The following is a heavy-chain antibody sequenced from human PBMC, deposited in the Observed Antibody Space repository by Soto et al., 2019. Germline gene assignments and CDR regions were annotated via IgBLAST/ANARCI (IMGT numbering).Heavy chain of an antibody. J-gene: IGHJ5*01. CDR1: GFTFSRHA. Sequence: QVQLVESGGGEVQPGGSLRLSCAASGFTFSRHAIHWVRLTPGRGLEWVLAISRDGSYIYYTDSVKGRFTVSRDNSKNTVFVQMNRLIPDDTALYFCARTRNGGVADSFHSWGQGTRVTVSS. V-gene: IGHV3-30*04. CDR3: ARTRNGGVADSFHS. CDR2: ISRDGSYI. D-gene: IGHD3-3*01.